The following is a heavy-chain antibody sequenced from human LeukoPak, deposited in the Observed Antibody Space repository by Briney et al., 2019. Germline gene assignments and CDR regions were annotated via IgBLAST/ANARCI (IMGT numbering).Heavy chain of an antibody. CDR3: ARALNGSGSYYRNYYYYYMDV. J-gene: IGHJ6*03. Sequence: NAGGSLRLSCAASGFTFSSYSMNWVRQAPGKGLEWVSSISSSSSYIYYADSVKGRFTISRDNAKNSLYLQMNSLRAEDTAVYYCARALNGSGSYYRNYYYYYMDVWGKGTTVTVSS. CDR2: ISSSSSYI. V-gene: IGHV3-21*01. CDR1: GFTFSSYS. D-gene: IGHD3-10*01.